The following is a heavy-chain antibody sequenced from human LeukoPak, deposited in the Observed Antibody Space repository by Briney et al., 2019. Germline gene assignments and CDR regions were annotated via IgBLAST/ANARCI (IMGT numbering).Heavy chain of an antibody. CDR2: IYYSGST. CDR3: ARTPRSYGAEGY. Sequence: SETLSLTCTVSGGSISSGDYYWSWIRQPPGKGLEWIGYIYYSGSTYYNPSLKSRVTISVDTSKNQFSLKLSSVTAADTAVYYCARTPRSYGAEGYWGQGTLVTVSS. CDR1: GGSISSGDYY. J-gene: IGHJ4*02. D-gene: IGHD4-17*01. V-gene: IGHV4-30-4*02.